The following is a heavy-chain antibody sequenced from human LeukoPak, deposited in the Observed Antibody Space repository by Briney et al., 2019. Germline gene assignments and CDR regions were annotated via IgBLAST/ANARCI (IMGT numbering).Heavy chain of an antibody. D-gene: IGHD1-26*01. CDR3: AKDRGSYSTTADS. J-gene: IGHJ5*01. CDR2: IWYDGTNK. Sequence: GGSLRLSCAASGFTFSSYGIHWVRQAPGKGLEWVAVIWYDGTNKYYGDSVKGRFTISRDNSKNTLYLQMNSLRAEDTAVYYCAKDRGSYSTTADSWGQGTLVTVSS. CDR1: GFTFSSYG. V-gene: IGHV3-33*06.